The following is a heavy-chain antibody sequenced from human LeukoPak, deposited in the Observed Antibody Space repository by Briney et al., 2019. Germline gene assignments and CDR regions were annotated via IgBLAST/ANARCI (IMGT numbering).Heavy chain of an antibody. D-gene: IGHD1-7*01. CDR3: ARLRRGWNSDFDY. J-gene: IGHJ4*02. Sequence: PGGSLRLSCAASGFTFSDYYMSWIRQAPGKGLEWVPYISSSGSTIYYADSVKGRFTISRDNAKNSLYLQMNSLRAEDTAVYYCARLRRGWNSDFDYWGQGTLVTVSS. CDR2: ISSSGSTI. CDR1: GFTFSDYY. V-gene: IGHV3-11*04.